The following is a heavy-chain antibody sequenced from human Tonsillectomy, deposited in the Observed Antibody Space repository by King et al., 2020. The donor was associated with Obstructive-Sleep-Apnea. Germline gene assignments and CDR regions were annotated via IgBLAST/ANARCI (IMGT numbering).Heavy chain of an antibody. J-gene: IGHJ6*02. V-gene: IGHV4-34*01. CDR2: INHSGST. CDR1: GGSFSGYS. D-gene: IGHD2-2*01. CDR3: ARRCSSTNCAHSSPFGMDV. Sequence: VQLQQWGEELLKPSETLSLTCAVSGGSFSGYSWTWIRQPPGKGLEWIGEINHSGSTNYNPSLKSRVTISVHTSKNQFSLKLSSVTAADTAVYYCARRCSSTNCAHSSPFGMDVWGQGTTVTVSS.